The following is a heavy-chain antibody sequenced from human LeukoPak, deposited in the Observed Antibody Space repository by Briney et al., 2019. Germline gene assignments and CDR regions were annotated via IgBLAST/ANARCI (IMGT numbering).Heavy chain of an antibody. CDR1: GGSISSNNW. CDR2: INHSGST. V-gene: IGHV4-4*02. D-gene: IGHD3-9*01. Sequence: PSETLSLTCAVSGGSISSNNWWSWIRQPPGKGLEWIGEINHSGSTNYNPSLKSRVTISVDTSKNQFSLKLSSVTAADTAVYYCARHPPDPELRYFDWFLGPGAFDIWGQGTMVTVSS. CDR3: ARHPPDPELRYFDWFLGPGAFDI. J-gene: IGHJ3*02.